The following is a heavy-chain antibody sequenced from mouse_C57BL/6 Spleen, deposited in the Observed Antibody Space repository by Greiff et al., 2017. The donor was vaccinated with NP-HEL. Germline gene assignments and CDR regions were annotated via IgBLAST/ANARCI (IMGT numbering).Heavy chain of an antibody. CDR3: AREELGLWFAY. V-gene: IGHV3-1*01. CDR1: GYSITSGYD. J-gene: IGHJ3*01. CDR2: ISYSGST. Sequence: EVHLVESGPGMVKPSQSLSLTCTVTGYSITSGYDWHWIRHFPGNKLEWMGYISYSGSTNYNPSLKSRISITHDTSKNHFFLKLNSVTTEDTATYYCAREELGLWFAYWGQGTLVTVSA. D-gene: IGHD4-1*01.